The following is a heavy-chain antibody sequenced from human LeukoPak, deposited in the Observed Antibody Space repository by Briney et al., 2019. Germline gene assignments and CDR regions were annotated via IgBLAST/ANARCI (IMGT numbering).Heavy chain of an antibody. V-gene: IGHV1-69*04. CDR1: GGTFSSYA. J-gene: IGHJ4*02. CDR2: IIPILGIA. Sequence: KVSCKASGGTFSSYAISWVRQAPGQGLEWMGRIIPILGIANYAQKFQGRVTITADKSTSTAYMELSSLRSEDTAVYYCARESGGGYSYAIFDYWGQGTLVTVSS. D-gene: IGHD5-18*01. CDR3: ARESGGGYSYAIFDY.